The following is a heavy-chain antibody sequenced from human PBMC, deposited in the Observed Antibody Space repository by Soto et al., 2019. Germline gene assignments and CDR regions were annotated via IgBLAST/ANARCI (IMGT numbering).Heavy chain of an antibody. CDR1: GDSVTSHY. V-gene: IGHV4-59*02. J-gene: IGHJ4*02. CDR2: MHYTGFS. CDR3: ARAPETPSIFGVALPYFFDY. Sequence: PSETLSLTCSFSGDSVTSHYLTWIRQSPEKGLEWIGYMHYTGFSHYNPSLKSRLTISVDTSKNQFSLQLTSVTVADTAVYYCARAPETPSIFGVALPYFFDYWGQGTLVTVSS. D-gene: IGHD3-3*01.